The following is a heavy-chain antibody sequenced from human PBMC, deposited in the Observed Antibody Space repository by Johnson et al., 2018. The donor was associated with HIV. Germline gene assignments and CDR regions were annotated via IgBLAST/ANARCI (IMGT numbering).Heavy chain of an antibody. CDR3: AREVGIQLWSSDAFDI. D-gene: IGHD5-18*01. J-gene: IGHJ3*02. CDR1: GFTFSSYA. CDR2: IYSGGST. Sequence: QVQLVESGGGVVQPGRSLRLSCAASGFTFSSYAMHWVRKAPGKGLEWVSVIYSGGSTYYADSVKGRFTISRDNSKNTLYLQMNSLRAEDTAVYYCAREVGIQLWSSDAFDIWGQGTMVTVSS. V-gene: IGHV3-NL1*01.